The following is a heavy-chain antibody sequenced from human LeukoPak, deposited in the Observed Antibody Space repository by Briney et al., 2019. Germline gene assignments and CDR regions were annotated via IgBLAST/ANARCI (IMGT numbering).Heavy chain of an antibody. CDR2: IWYDGSNK. CDR3: AKVGVGWVAFEY. V-gene: IGHV3-33*06. Sequence: GGSLRLSCAAPGFTFSSYGMHWVRQAPGKGLEWVAVIWYDGSNKYYADSVKGRFTISRDNSKNTLYLQMNSLRAEDTAVYYCAKVGVGWVAFEYWGQGTLVTVSS. J-gene: IGHJ4*02. D-gene: IGHD3-16*01. CDR1: GFTFSSYG.